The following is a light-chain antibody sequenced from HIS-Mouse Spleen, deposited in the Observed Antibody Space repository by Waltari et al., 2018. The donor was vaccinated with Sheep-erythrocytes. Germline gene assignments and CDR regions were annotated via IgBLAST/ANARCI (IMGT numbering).Light chain of an antibody. CDR3: CSYAGSSTPWV. V-gene: IGLV2-23*01. Sequence: QSALTQPASVSGSPGQSITISCPGTSSHVGSYNLVSPYQQHPGKAPKLMIYEGSKRPSGVSNRFSGSKSGNTASLTISGLQAEDEADYYCCSYAGSSTPWVFGGGTKLTVL. CDR1: SSHVGSYNL. CDR2: EGS. J-gene: IGLJ3*02.